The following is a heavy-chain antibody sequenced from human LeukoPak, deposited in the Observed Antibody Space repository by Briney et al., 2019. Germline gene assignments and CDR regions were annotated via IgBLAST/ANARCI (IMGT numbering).Heavy chain of an antibody. V-gene: IGHV4-34*01. CDR1: GGSFSGYY. CDR3: ARGRVVFRP. D-gene: IGHD3-16*01. CDR2: INHSGST. J-gene: IGHJ5*02. Sequence: SETLSLTCAVYGGSFSGYYWSWIRQPPGKGLEWIGEINHSGSTNYNPSLKSRVTISVGTSKNQFSLKLSSVTAADTAVYYCARGRVVFRPWGQGTLVTVSS.